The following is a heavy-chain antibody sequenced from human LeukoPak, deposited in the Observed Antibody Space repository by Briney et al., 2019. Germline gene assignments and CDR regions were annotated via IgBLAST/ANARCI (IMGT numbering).Heavy chain of an antibody. D-gene: IGHD6-13*01. Sequence: GGSLRLSCAASGFTFSDYYMSWVRQAPGKGLEWVSDISSSGGSTYYADSVKGRFTISRDNSKNTLYLQMNSLRAEDTAVYYCAKRAGYFDDWGQGTLVTVSS. CDR2: ISSSGGST. CDR3: AKRAGYFDD. CDR1: GFTFSDYY. J-gene: IGHJ4*02. V-gene: IGHV3-23*01.